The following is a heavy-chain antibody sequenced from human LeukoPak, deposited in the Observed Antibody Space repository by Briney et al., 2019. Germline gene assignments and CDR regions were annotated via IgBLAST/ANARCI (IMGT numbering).Heavy chain of an antibody. D-gene: IGHD6-19*01. V-gene: IGHV3-23*01. CDR1: GFTFSSYA. CDR3: AKDQFIVAVAGGIDY. J-gene: IGHJ4*02. CDR2: ISGSGGST. Sequence: GGSLRLSCAASGFTFSSYAMSWVRQAPGKGLEWVSAISGSGGSTYYADSVKGRFTISRDNSENTLYLQVNSLRAEDTAVYYCAKDQFIVAVAGGIDYWGQGTLVTVSS.